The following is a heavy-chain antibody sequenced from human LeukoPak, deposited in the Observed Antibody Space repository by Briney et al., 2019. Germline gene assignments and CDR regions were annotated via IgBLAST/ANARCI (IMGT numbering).Heavy chain of an antibody. CDR1: GFTFSTYE. J-gene: IGHJ4*02. V-gene: IGHV3-48*03. CDR3: ARAGVEGSYSAY. D-gene: IGHD1-26*01. CDR2: ISASGSSV. Sequence: GGSLRLSCAASGFTFSTYETDWVRQAPGKGLEWISYISASGSSVYYAASVRGRFTISRDNAKNSLYLQMNSLRADDTGTYYCARAGVEGSYSAYWGQGTLVTVSS.